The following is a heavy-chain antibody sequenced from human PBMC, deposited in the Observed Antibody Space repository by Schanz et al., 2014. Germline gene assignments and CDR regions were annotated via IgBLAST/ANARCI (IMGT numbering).Heavy chain of an antibody. CDR1: GFSFSNYA. D-gene: IGHD3-10*01. CDR2: ISGFGTGA. J-gene: IGHJ4*02. Sequence: EEQLLESGGALVQPGGSLRLSCAASGFSFSNYALVWVRQPPGKGLEWISGISGFGTGAYYADSVKGRFSISRDNSKNTLYLQMDSLRAEDTALYYCARDFPYVSGSYYKGFGYWGQGTLVIVSS. V-gene: IGHV3-23*01. CDR3: ARDFPYVSGSYYKGFGY.